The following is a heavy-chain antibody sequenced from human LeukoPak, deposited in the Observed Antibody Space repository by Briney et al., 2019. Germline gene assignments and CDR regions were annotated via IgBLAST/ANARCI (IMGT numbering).Heavy chain of an antibody. CDR1: GGSFSGYY. V-gene: IGHV4-34*01. D-gene: IGHD6-13*01. Sequence: SETLSLTCAVYGGSFSGYYWSWIRQPPGKGLEWIGDINHSGSANYTPSLKSRVTISVDTSKNQFSLKLSSVTAADTAVYYCARGGVAQQLVPVHAFYIWGQGTMVTVSS. CDR3: ARGGVAQQLVPVHAFYI. CDR2: INHSGSA. J-gene: IGHJ3*02.